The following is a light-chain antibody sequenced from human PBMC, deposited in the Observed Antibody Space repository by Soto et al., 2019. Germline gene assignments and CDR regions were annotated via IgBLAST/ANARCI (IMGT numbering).Light chain of an antibody. CDR2: DAS. Sequence: DIHMTHSPSTLSSSLVDRVTITCRASQSISSWLAWYQQKPGKAPKLLIYDASSLESGVPSRFSGSGSGTEFTLTISSLQPDDFATYYCQQYNSYRTFGQGTKVDIK. J-gene: IGKJ1*01. V-gene: IGKV1-5*01. CDR3: QQYNSYRT. CDR1: QSISSW.